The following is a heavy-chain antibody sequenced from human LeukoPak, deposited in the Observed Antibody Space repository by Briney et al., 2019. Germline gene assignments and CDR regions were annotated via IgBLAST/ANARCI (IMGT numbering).Heavy chain of an antibody. CDR2: ISTYNGNT. Sequence: ASVKVSCKASGYTFTSHGISWVRQAPGQGLELMGWISTYNGNTNYAQNFQGRLTMTTDISTSTAYMELRSLRSDDTAVYYCARDGDTEGLSIVVVVAATGDYWGQGTLVTVSS. CDR1: GYTFTSHG. D-gene: IGHD2-15*01. J-gene: IGHJ4*02. CDR3: ARDGDTEGLSIVVVVAATGDY. V-gene: IGHV1-18*01.